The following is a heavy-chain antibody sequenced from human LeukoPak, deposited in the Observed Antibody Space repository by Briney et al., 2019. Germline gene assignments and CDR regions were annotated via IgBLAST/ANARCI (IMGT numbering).Heavy chain of an antibody. V-gene: IGHV4-59*08. Sequence: SETLCLTCTVSGGSISSYYWSWIRQPPGKGLEWIGYIYYSGSTNYNPSLKSRVTISVDTSKNQFSLKLSSVTAADTAVYYCARRIYGAVAFDIWGQGTMVTVSS. CDR1: GGSISSYY. J-gene: IGHJ3*02. CDR2: IYYSGST. CDR3: ARRIYGAVAFDI. D-gene: IGHD4-17*01.